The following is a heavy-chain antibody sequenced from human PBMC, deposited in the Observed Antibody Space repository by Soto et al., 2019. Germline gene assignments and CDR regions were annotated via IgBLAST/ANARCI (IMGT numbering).Heavy chain of an antibody. V-gene: IGHV4-30-2*01. CDR2: IYHSGNT. J-gene: IGHJ1*01. CDR3: ARGDGSGGKYFQH. Sequence: QLQLQESGSGLVKPSQTLSLTCAVSGDSISSGSYSWSWMRQPPGKGLEWIGYIYHSGNTYYNPSLKSRVTISVDRSKNQFSLKLSSVTAADTAVYYCARGDGSGGKYFQHWGQGTLVTVSS. CDR1: GDSISSGSYS. D-gene: IGHD3-10*01.